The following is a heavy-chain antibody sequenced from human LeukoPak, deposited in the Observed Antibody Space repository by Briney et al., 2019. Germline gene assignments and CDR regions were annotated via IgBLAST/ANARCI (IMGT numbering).Heavy chain of an antibody. D-gene: IGHD2-15*01. J-gene: IGHJ4*02. CDR3: ARWDCSGGDCNSGSRFIDY. CDR1: GFTFISYW. V-gene: IGHV3-74*01. CDR2: INSDGSRT. Sequence: GALRLSFPASGFTFISYWMHGVRPAPGKGRVWVSRINSDGSRTTYPGSVKGRFTISRDNAKDTLYLQMDSLKDEDTAVYYCARWDCSGGDCNSGSRFIDYWGQGTLVTVSS.